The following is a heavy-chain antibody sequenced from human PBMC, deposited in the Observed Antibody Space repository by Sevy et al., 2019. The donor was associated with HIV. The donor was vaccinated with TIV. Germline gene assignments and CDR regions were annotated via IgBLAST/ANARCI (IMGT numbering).Heavy chain of an antibody. Sequence: ASVKVSCKASGYTFTGYYLHWVRQAPGQGLEWMGWISPNSGGTNYAPKFQGRVTMTRDTSISTASMELSRLRSDDTAVYYCTRSAAEAKNFYCGGDCYSDYWGQGTLVTVSS. D-gene: IGHD2-21*02. CDR2: ISPNSGGT. V-gene: IGHV1-2*02. CDR3: TRSAAEAKNFYCGGDCYSDY. CDR1: GYTFTGYY. J-gene: IGHJ4*02.